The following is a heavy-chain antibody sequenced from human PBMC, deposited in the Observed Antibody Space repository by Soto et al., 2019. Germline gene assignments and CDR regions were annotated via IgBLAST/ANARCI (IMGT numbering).Heavy chain of an antibody. Sequence: SETLSLTCAVYGGSFSGYYWSWIRQPPGKGLEWIGEINHSGSTNYNPSLKSRVTISVDTSKNQFSLKLSSVTAADTAVYYCARVICTNGVCPGYFDYWGQGTLVTVSS. CDR3: ARVICTNGVCPGYFDY. CDR2: INHSGST. J-gene: IGHJ4*02. CDR1: GGSFSGYY. D-gene: IGHD2-8*01. V-gene: IGHV4-34*01.